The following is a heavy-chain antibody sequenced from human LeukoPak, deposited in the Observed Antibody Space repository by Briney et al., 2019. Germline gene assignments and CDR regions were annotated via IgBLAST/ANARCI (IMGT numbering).Heavy chain of an antibody. CDR1: GYTFTVYY. D-gene: IGHD3-3*01. CDR2: INPNSGAI. CDR3: ARDRGDDFWGGFDY. Sequence: ASVKVSCKASGYTFTVYYIHWVRQAPGQGLEWMGWINPNSGAIDYAQRFQGRVTVTRDTSISTAYMQLSGLRSDDTAVYYCARDRGDDFWGGFDYWGQGTLVTVSS. J-gene: IGHJ4*02. V-gene: IGHV1-2*02.